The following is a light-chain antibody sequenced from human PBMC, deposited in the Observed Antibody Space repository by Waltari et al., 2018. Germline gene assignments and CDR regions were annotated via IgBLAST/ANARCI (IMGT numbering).Light chain of an antibody. Sequence: CRASQSISNYLAWYQQKPGQAPRLLIYDAASRATGIPDRFGGSGSGTDFSLTISRLEPEDSAVYYCQKYGTLPATFGQGTKVEIK. V-gene: IGKV3-20*01. CDR3: QKYGTLPAT. J-gene: IGKJ1*01. CDR2: DAA. CDR1: QSISNY.